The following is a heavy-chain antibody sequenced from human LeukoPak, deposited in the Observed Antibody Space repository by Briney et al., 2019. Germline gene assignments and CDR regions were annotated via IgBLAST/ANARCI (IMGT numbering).Heavy chain of an antibody. CDR1: GYSFTNYW. Sequence: GESLKISCKGSGYSFTNYWIGWVRQMPGKGLEWIGIIYPGDSDTRYSPSFQGQVTISADKSISTAYLQWSSLKASDTAMYYCARDYCSGGSCYSFDYWGQGTLVTVSS. CDR3: ARDYCSGGSCYSFDY. D-gene: IGHD2-15*01. J-gene: IGHJ4*02. V-gene: IGHV5-51*01. CDR2: IYPGDSDT.